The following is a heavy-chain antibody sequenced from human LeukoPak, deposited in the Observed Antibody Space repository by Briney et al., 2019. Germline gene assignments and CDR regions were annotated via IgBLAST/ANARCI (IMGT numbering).Heavy chain of an antibody. CDR2: INPNSGGT. CDR3: ARVYSEYCSSTRCYKWFDP. CDR1: GYTVTGCY. J-gene: IGHJ5*02. V-gene: IGHV1-2*02. D-gene: IGHD2-2*02. Sequence: ASVKVSCKASGYTVTGCYIYWVRQAPGQGLEWMGWINPNSGGTNYAQKFQGRVAMTRDTSVNTAYMELSRLRADDTAVYYCARVYSEYCSSTRCYKWFDPWGQGTLVTVSS.